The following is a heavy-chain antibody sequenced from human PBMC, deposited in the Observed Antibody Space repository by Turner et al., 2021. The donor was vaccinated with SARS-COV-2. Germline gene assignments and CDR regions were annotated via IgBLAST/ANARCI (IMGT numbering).Heavy chain of an antibody. J-gene: IGHJ5*02. Sequence: QVQLVESGGGVVQPGRSLRLSCAASGSTFSSYAMHWVRQAPGKGLEWGAVISYDGSNKYYADSVKGRFTISRDNSKNTLYLQMNSLRAEDTAVYYCARALINYCTNGVCFPFDPWGQGTLVTVSS. V-gene: IGHV3-30-3*01. CDR3: ARALINYCTNGVCFPFDP. D-gene: IGHD2-8*01. CDR2: ISYDGSNK. CDR1: GSTFSSYA.